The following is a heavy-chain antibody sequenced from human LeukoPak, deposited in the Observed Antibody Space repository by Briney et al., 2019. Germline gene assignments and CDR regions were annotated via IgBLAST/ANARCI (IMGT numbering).Heavy chain of an antibody. CDR3: ARDRDGYNSPFDY. Sequence: GGSLRLSCAASGFTFSSYAMHWVRQAPGKGLEWVAVISYDGSNKYYADSVKGRFTISRDNSKNTLYLQMNSLRAEDTAVYYCARDRDGYNSPFDYWGQGTLVTVS. J-gene: IGHJ4*02. V-gene: IGHV3-30*04. CDR2: ISYDGSNK. CDR1: GFTFSSYA. D-gene: IGHD5-24*01.